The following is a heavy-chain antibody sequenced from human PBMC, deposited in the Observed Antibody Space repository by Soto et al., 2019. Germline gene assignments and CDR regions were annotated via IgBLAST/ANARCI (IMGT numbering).Heavy chain of an antibody. V-gene: IGHV1-8*01. Sequence: VKVSCTASGYTFTSFDINWVRQATGQGLEWMGWMNPNSGHTGYAQKFQGRVTMTRDTSISTAYMELSSLRYEDTAVYYCTRGRNSGDGYNGGGYWGQGTLVTVSS. CDR1: GYTFTSFD. CDR3: TRGRNSGDGYNGGGY. CDR2: MNPNSGHT. J-gene: IGHJ4*02. D-gene: IGHD1-1*01.